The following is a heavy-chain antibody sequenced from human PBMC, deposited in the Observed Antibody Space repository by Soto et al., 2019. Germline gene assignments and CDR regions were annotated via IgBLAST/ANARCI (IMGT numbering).Heavy chain of an antibody. Sequence: GAAVKVSCKASGYSFTSYGFSWVRQAPGQGXEWMGWISTYNGNTYYAQKFQGRVTMTTDTSTSTAYMELRSLRSDDTAVYYCARDQGRGCSGGRCFSATLDYWGQGSLVTVSS. V-gene: IGHV1-18*01. CDR1: GYSFTSYG. J-gene: IGHJ4*02. CDR3: ARDQGRGCSGGRCFSATLDY. D-gene: IGHD2-15*01. CDR2: ISTYNGNT.